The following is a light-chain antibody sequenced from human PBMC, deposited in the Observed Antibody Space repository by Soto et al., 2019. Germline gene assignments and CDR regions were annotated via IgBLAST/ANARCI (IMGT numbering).Light chain of an antibody. CDR3: QQYGSSPPYT. J-gene: IGKJ2*01. CDR2: GSS. CDR1: QSVSSSY. V-gene: IGKV3-20*01. Sequence: EIVLTQSPGTLSLSPGERATLSCRASQSVSSSYLAWYQKKPGQATRLLIYGSSSRATGIPDRFSGSGAGTDFSLTISRLEPEDFSVYYCQQYGSSPPYTFGQGTKLEIK.